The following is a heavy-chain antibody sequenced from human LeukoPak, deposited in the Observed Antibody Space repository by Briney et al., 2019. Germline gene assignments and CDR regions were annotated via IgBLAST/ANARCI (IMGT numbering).Heavy chain of an antibody. Sequence: PGGSLRLSCAASRFTFSEYYMSWIRQAPGKGLEWVSYISSSGSTIFYADSVKGRFTISRDNAKNSLYLQMTSLRAEDTAVYYCARCWSRPYYYGMDVWGQGTTVTVSS. D-gene: IGHD3-3*01. CDR2: ISSSGSTI. J-gene: IGHJ6*02. CDR1: RFTFSEYY. CDR3: ARCWSRPYYYGMDV. V-gene: IGHV3-11*01.